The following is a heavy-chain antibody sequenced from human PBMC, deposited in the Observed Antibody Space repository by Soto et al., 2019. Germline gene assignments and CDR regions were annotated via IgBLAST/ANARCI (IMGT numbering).Heavy chain of an antibody. CDR3: AKRYGSGSYRDFNSYYGMDI. CDR1: RLTFRNYG. CDR2: ISPTGEQR. Sequence: GSLRLSCAASRLTFRNYGMSWVRQGPGKGLEWVSGISPTGEQRFYVDSVKGRFFISRDNSQNTLSLEMSNLRADDTAVYYCAKRYGSGSYRDFNSYYGMDIWGQGTSVTVSS. V-gene: IGHV3-23*01. D-gene: IGHD3-10*01. J-gene: IGHJ6*02.